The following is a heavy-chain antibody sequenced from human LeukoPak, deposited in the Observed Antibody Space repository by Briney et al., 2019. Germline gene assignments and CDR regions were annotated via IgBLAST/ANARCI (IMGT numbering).Heavy chain of an antibody. CDR2: ISRSGGNT. CDR3: ARVGDRSGNGYSH. D-gene: IGHD2-2*03. J-gene: IGHJ4*02. Sequence: HPGGSLRLSCAASGFTISRSSMHWVRQAPGKGLEFVSAISRSGGNTYYANSVKGRFTISRDTSKNTLYLQVGCLRVEDMAVYYCARVGDRSGNGYSHWGQGTLVTVSS. V-gene: IGHV3-64*01. CDR1: GFTISRSS.